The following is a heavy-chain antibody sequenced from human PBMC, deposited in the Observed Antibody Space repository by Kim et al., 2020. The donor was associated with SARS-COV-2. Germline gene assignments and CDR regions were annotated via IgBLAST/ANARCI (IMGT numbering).Heavy chain of an antibody. CDR3: ASAMGGLGY. CDR2: GNT. D-gene: IGHD5-18*01. V-gene: IGHV1-3*01. Sequence: GNTKYSQKFQGRVTITRDTSASTAYMELSSLRSEDTAVYYCASAMGGLGYWGQGTLVTVSS. J-gene: IGHJ4*02.